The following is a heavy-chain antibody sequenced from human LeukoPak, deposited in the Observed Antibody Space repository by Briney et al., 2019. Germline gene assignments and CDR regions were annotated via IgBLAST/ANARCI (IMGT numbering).Heavy chain of an antibody. CDR1: DDSITIYY. V-gene: IGHV4-39*06. CDR2: IYYSGST. J-gene: IGHJ4*02. D-gene: IGHD1-1*01. CDR3: AREVTQLETDY. Sequence: SETLSLTCTVSDDSITIYYWGWIRQPPGKGLEWIGSIYYSGSTYYNPSLKSRVTISVDTSKNQFPLKLSSVTAADTAVYYCAREVTQLETDYWGQGTLVTVSS.